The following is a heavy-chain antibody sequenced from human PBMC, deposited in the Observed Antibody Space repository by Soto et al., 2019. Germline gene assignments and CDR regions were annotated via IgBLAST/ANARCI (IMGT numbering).Heavy chain of an antibody. D-gene: IGHD2-21*02. CDR1: GGTFSSYA. J-gene: IGHJ4*02. Sequence: QVQLVQSGAEVKKPGSSVKVSCKASGGTFSSYAISWVRQAPGQGLEWMGGIIPIFGTANYAQKFQGRVTITADESTRTAYMELSSLRCENAAVYYCAGNFSAYCGGDCYSPSLDYWVQGTLVTVSS. V-gene: IGHV1-69*01. CDR2: IIPIFGTA. CDR3: AGNFSAYCGGDCYSPSLDY.